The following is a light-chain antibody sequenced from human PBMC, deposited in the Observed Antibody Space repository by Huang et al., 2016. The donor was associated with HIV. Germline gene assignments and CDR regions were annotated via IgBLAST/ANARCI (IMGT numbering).Light chain of an antibody. J-gene: IGKJ2*01. Sequence: EIVLTQSPGTLSLSPGERVTLSCRASQSVSGSFLTWYQQKPGQAPRLVIHGASTRATGIPDRFRGGGSGTEFTLTITRVEPEDFAVYFCQQYGGSPPIYTFGQGTKLEIK. CDR1: QSVSGSF. V-gene: IGKV3-20*01. CDR2: GAS. CDR3: QQYGGSPPIYT.